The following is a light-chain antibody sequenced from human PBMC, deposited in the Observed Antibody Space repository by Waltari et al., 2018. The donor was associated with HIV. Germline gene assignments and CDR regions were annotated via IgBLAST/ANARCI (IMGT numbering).Light chain of an antibody. CDR1: SLSKQY. CDR2: KDN. V-gene: IGLV3-25*03. J-gene: IGLJ2*01. CDR3: QSSDTSGTSVI. Sequence: SSDLTQPPSVSVSPGQTATITCSGDSLSKQYTSWYKQRPAQAPVLLISKDNKRPSGIPERFSGSTSGTTVTLAISRVQPDDEADYYCQSSDTSGTSVIFGGGTKLTVL.